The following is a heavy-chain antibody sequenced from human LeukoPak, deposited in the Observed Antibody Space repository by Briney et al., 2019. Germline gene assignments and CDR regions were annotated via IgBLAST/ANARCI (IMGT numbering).Heavy chain of an antibody. CDR3: ARHAFLYPFDY. V-gene: IGHV4-59*08. J-gene: IGHJ4*02. CDR2: IYHGGQT. Sequence: SETLSLTCTISGAPVKSDYWGWIRPSPGKGLGGIGNIYHGGQTMSNPALESRVSPTHDTTNNQFSLKLSSMTAADTAVYYCARHAFLYPFDYWDRGTVVSVS. CDR1: GAPVKSDY. D-gene: IGHD2/OR15-2a*01.